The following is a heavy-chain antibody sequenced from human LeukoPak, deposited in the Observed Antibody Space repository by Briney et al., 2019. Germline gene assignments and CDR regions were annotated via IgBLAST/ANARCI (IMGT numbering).Heavy chain of an antibody. V-gene: IGHV3-23*01. CDR2: ISGSGGST. CDR1: GFTFSSYA. J-gene: IGHJ4*02. CDR3: ANDIAVAGFFDY. Sequence: GGSLRLSCAASGFTFSSYAMSWVRQAPGKGLEWVSAISGSGGSTYYADSVKGRFTISRDNSKNTLYLQMNSLGAEDTAVYYCANDIAVAGFFDYWGQGTLVTVSS. D-gene: IGHD6-19*01.